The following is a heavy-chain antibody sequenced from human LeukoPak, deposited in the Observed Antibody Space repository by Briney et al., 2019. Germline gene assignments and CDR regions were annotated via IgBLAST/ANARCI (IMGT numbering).Heavy chain of an antibody. D-gene: IGHD3-10*01. CDR1: GFSFSRYW. V-gene: IGHV3-7*01. CDR2: IKGDGNEK. CDR3: AKEGAYPIITYDS. Sequence: GGSLRLSCAASGFSFSRYWMNWVRQAPGKGLEWVASIKGDGNEKNYVDSVKGRFSISRDNARNSLYLQMDSLRAEDTAVYYCAKEGAYPIITYDSWGQGALVTVSS. J-gene: IGHJ5*01.